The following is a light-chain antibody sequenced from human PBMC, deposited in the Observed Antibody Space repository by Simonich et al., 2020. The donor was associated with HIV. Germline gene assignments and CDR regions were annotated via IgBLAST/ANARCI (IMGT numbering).Light chain of an antibody. V-gene: IGKV1-8*01. CDR2: AAS. Sequence: AIRMTQSPSSLSASTGDRVTITCPASQSINSYLAWYQQKPGKAPNLLIYAASTLQSGVPSRFTGSKSGTNFTLTISCLQSEDFAHYYCQQYHAYPLSFGGGTKVEIK. CDR3: QQYHAYPLS. CDR1: QSINSY. J-gene: IGKJ4*01.